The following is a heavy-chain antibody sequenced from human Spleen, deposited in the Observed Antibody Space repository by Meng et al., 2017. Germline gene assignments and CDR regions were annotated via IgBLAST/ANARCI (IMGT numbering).Heavy chain of an antibody. D-gene: IGHD6-13*01. Sequence: GSLRLSCTVSGGSISSYYWSWIRQPPGKGLEWIGYISYIGSTNYNPSLKSRVTITVDTSKNQFSLKLSSVTAADTAVYYCARDLLPPPTIGAQGMDVWGQGTTVTVSS. V-gene: IGHV4-59*01. CDR3: ARDLLPPPTIGAQGMDV. J-gene: IGHJ6*02. CDR1: GGSISSYY. CDR2: ISYIGST.